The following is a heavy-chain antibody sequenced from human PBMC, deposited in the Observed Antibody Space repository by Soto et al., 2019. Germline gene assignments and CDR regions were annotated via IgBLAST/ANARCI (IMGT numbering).Heavy chain of an antibody. CDR3: TTQRGRVGTAFHIDS. J-gene: IGHJ4*02. CDR1: GLTVNNVW. V-gene: IGHV3-15*07. Sequence: PGGSLRLSCAASGLTVNNVWMNWVRQAPGKGLEWVGRVRSKIDGGTTDYAAPVKGRFTISADESKNTLYLQMSSLRPEDTAVYYCTTQRGRVGTAFHIDSWGQGTLVTVSS. D-gene: IGHD1-26*01. CDR2: VRSKIDGGTT.